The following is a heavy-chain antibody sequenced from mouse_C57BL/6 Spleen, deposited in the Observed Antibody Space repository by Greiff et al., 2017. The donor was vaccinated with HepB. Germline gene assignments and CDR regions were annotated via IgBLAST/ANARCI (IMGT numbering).Heavy chain of an antibody. J-gene: IGHJ3*01. D-gene: IGHD2-5*01. V-gene: IGHV1-52*01. CDR3: ARYSNYQAWFAY. CDR2: IDPSDSET. CDR1: GYTFTSYW. Sequence: QVQLQQSGAELVRPGSSVKLSCKASGYTFTSYWMHWVKQRPIQGLEWIGNIDPSDSETHYNQKFKDKATLTVDKSSSTAYMQLSSLTSEDSAVYYCARYSNYQAWFAYWGQGTLVTVSA.